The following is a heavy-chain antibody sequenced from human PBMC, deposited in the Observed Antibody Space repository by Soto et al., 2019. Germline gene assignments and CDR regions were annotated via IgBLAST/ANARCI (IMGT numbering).Heavy chain of an antibody. CDR3: ARDSGFGSTTYYYYYYGMDV. J-gene: IGHJ6*02. V-gene: IGHV3-21*01. D-gene: IGHD3-10*01. Sequence: GGSLRLSCAASGFTFSSYSMNWVRQAPGKGLEWVSSISSSSSYIYYADSVKGRFTISRDNAKNSLYLQMNSLRAEDTAVYYCARDSGFGSTTYYYYYYGMDVWGQGTTVTVSS. CDR2: ISSSSSYI. CDR1: GFTFSSYS.